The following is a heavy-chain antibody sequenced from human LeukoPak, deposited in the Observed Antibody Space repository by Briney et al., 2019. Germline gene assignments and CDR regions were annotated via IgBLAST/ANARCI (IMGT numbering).Heavy chain of an antibody. CDR1: GYSFTSYW. CDR2: IYPCDSDT. CDR3: ARRGYCSSTSCYTGLTPIDY. D-gene: IGHD2-2*02. V-gene: IGHV5-51*01. J-gene: IGHJ4*02. Sequence: GESLKISCKGSGYSFTSYWIGWVRQMPGKGLEWMGIIYPCDSDTRYSPSFQGQVTISADKSISTAYLQWSSLKASDTAMYYCARRGYCSSTSCYTGLTPIDYWGQGTLVTVSS.